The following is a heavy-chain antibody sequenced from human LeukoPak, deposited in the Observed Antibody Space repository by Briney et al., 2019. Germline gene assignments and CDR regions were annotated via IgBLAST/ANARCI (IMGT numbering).Heavy chain of an antibody. CDR1: GFTFSDYY. Sequence: GGSLRLSCAASGFTFSDYYMSWIRQAPGKWLEWVSYISSSGSNIYYADSGKVRFTISRDNAKNSLYLQMNSLRAEDTAVYYCARRRDSGSLQHFDYWGQGTLVTVSS. D-gene: IGHD1-26*01. V-gene: IGHV3-11*01. CDR2: ISSSGSNI. J-gene: IGHJ4*02. CDR3: ARRRDSGSLQHFDY.